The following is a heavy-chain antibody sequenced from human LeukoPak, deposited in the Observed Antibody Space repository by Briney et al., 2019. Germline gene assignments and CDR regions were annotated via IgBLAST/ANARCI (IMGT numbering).Heavy chain of an antibody. J-gene: IGHJ4*02. Sequence: SETLSLTCTVSGGSLSSYYWSWIRQPPGKGLEWIGYIYYSGSTNYNPSLKSRVTISVDTSKNQFSLKLSSVTAADTAVYYCARATYCGGDCWGGLDYWGQGTLVTVSS. CDR2: IYYSGST. D-gene: IGHD2-21*02. V-gene: IGHV4-59*01. CDR1: GGSLSSYY. CDR3: ARATYCGGDCWGGLDY.